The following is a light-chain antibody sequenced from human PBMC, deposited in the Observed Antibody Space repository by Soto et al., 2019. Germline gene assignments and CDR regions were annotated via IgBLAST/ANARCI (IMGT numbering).Light chain of an antibody. CDR3: QQYGRAPHLFT. J-gene: IGKJ3*01. V-gene: IGKV3-20*01. CDR2: RAS. CDR1: QSVSSNY. Sequence: EIVLTQSPGTLSLSPGESATLSCRASQSVSSNYLAWYQQKPGQAPRLLIYRASTRATGIPDRFSGSGSGTDFTLTISRVEPEDFAVYYCQQYGRAPHLFTFGPGTEVDVK.